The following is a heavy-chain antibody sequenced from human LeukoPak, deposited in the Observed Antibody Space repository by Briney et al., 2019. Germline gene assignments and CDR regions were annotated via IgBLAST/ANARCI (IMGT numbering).Heavy chain of an antibody. D-gene: IGHD1-7*01. CDR1: GYTFTGYY. CDR3: AREELEGNWFDP. CDR2: INPNTGGT. J-gene: IGHJ5*02. Sequence: GASVKVSCKASGYTFTGYYMHWVRQAPGQGLEWMGWINPNTGGTNYAQKFQGRVTMTRDTSINTAYMELSRLTSDDTAVYYCAREELEGNWFDPWGQGTLVTVSS. V-gene: IGHV1-2*02.